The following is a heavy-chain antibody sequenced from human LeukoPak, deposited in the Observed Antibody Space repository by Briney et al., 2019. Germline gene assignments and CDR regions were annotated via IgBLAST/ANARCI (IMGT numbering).Heavy chain of an antibody. CDR3: AKNGVWSGYYPYYYYYYMDV. CDR2: IWYDGSNK. J-gene: IGHJ6*03. Sequence: RSLRLSCAASGFTFSSYGMHWVRQAPGKGREWVAVIWYDGSNKYYADSVKGRFTISRDNSKNTLYLQMNSLRAEDTAVYYCAKNGVWSGYYPYYYYYYMDVWGKGTTVTVSS. V-gene: IGHV3-33*06. CDR1: GFTFSSYG. D-gene: IGHD3-3*01.